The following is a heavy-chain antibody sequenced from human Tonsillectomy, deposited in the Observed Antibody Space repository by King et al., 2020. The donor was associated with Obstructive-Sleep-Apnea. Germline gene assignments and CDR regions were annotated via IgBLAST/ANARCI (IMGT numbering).Heavy chain of an antibody. J-gene: IGHJ4*02. CDR2: ISYDGSHK. D-gene: IGHD3-10*01. CDR1: GFTFRSYG. CDR3: AKDYFYNSGTYSAPLDY. Sequence: VQLAESGGGVVQPGRSLRLSCAASGFTFRSYGMHWVRQAPGKGLEWVALISYDGSHKYYADYVKGRFTISRDNSKNTLYLQMNSLRAEDTAVYYCAKDYFYNSGTYSAPLDYWGQGTLVTVSS. V-gene: IGHV3-30*18.